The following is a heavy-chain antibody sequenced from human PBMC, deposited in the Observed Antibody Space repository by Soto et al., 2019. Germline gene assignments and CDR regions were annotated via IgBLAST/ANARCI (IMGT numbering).Heavy chain of an antibody. CDR1: GDSISCGASF. V-gene: IGHV4-31*03. CDR2: VYYSGSS. Sequence: SETLSLTCTFSGDSISCGASFWSWIRQPPGKGLEWIANVYYSGSSYYNPSLKSRLTISVDTTKNQFSLQLKSMTAADTAVYYCAKLSCTSSTCYFPGWFDPWGQGTLVTVSS. J-gene: IGHJ5*02. D-gene: IGHD2-2*01. CDR3: AKLSCTSSTCYFPGWFDP.